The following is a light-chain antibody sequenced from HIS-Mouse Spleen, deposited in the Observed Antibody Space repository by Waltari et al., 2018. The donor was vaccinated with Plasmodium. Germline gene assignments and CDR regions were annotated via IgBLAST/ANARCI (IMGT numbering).Light chain of an antibody. Sequence: QSALTQPRSVSGSPGQSVTISCTGTSSYVSGYNYVPWYQQHPGKAPKLMIYDVSKRPSGVPDRFSGSKSGNTASLTISGLQAEDEADYYCCSYAGSYTWVFGGGTKLTVL. CDR1: SSYVSGYNY. V-gene: IGLV2-11*01. CDR2: DVS. CDR3: CSYAGSYTWV. J-gene: IGLJ3*02.